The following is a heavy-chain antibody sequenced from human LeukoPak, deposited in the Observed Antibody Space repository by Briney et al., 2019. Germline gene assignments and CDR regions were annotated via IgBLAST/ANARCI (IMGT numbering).Heavy chain of an antibody. CDR1: GGSISNYY. J-gene: IGHJ4*02. V-gene: IGHV4-59*01. CDR3: ARDRWFDC. Sequence: SETLSLTCTVSGGSISNYYWSWIRQPPGKGLEWIGNIYYRGSTNYNPSFKSRVSISLDTSKNQFSLKLTSMTAADTAVYYCARDRWFDCWGQGALVTVSS. D-gene: IGHD6-13*01. CDR2: IYYRGST.